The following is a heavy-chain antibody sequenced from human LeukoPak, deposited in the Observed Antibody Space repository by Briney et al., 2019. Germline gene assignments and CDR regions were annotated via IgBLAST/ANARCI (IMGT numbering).Heavy chain of an antibody. Sequence: SETLSLTCTVSGGSITTSGHYWGWIRQPPGKGLEWIGSIDYRERTTYNPSLKSRVTISADTSRNQFSLKLSSVTTTDTAVYYCANYVSGTMRDYWGQGTLVTVSS. CDR1: GGSITTSGHY. CDR2: IDYRERT. J-gene: IGHJ4*02. V-gene: IGHV4-39*01. D-gene: IGHD3-16*01. CDR3: ANYVSGTMRDY.